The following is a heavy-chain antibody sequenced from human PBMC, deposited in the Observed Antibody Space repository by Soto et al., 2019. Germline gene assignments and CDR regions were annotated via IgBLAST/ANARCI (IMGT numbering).Heavy chain of an antibody. CDR2: INHSGNT. CDR3: ARVGEPWLAPRLDP. V-gene: IGHV4-34*01. J-gene: IGHJ5*02. CDR1: GGSFGDYY. Sequence: ETLSLTCALYGGSFGDYYWSWIRQSPGKGLEWIGAINHSGNTNYNPSLKSGVTISVDTSKNQFSLSLTSVTAADTAVYFCARVGEPWLAPRLDPWAQRSLVTVS. D-gene: IGHD3-10*01.